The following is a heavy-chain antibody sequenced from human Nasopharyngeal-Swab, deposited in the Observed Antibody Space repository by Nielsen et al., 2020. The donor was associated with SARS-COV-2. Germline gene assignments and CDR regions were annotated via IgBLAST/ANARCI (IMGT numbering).Heavy chain of an antibody. J-gene: IGHJ3*02. CDR2: IYYSGST. CDR1: GGSISSGDYY. D-gene: IGHD3-22*01. Sequence: SETLSLTCTVSGGSISSGDYYWSWIRQPPGKGLEWIGYIYYSGSTYYNPSLKSRVTISVDTSKNQFSLKLSSVTAADTAVYYCARAIGRFTMIVVAIDAFDIWGQGTMVIVSS. V-gene: IGHV4-30-4*01. CDR3: ARAIGRFTMIVVAIDAFDI.